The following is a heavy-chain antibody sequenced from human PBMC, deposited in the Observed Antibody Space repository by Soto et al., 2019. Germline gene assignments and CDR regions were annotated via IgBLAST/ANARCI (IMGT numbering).Heavy chain of an antibody. V-gene: IGHV4-39*01. CDR1: GASISSSSYY. CDR2: IYYSGST. Sequence: SETLSLTCTVSGASISSSSYYWGWIRQPPGKRLEWIGSIYYSGSTYYNPSLKSRVTISVDTSKNQFSLKLSSVTAADTAVYYCVRGSGKYYYGMDVWGQGTTVT. CDR3: VRGSGKYYYGMDV. D-gene: IGHD3-10*01. J-gene: IGHJ6*02.